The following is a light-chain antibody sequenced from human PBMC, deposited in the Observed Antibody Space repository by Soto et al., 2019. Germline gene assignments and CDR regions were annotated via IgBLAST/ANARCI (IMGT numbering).Light chain of an antibody. V-gene: IGKV1-39*01. CDR1: QSISSY. CDR2: AAS. Sequence: DFQMTQSLSYLDACVGGKESRTWRASQSISSYLNWYQQKPGKAPELLIYAASSLQSGVPSRFSGSGSGTDFTLTISSLQPEDFATYYCQQNYSTPQTFGQGTKVDIK. J-gene: IGKJ1*01. CDR3: QQNYSTPQT.